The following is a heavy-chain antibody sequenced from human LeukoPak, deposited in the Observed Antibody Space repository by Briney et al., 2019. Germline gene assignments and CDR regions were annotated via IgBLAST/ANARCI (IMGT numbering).Heavy chain of an antibody. CDR2: IYYSGST. CDR1: GGSISSYY. D-gene: IGHD3-16*01. CDR3: ARSTSESDLGY. V-gene: IGHV4-59*01. J-gene: IGHJ4*02. Sequence: PSETLSLTCTVSGGSISSYYWSWIRQPPGKGLEWIGYIYYSGSTNYNPSLKSRVTISVDTSKNQFSLKLNSVTAADTAVYYCARSTSESDLGYWGQGTLVTVSS.